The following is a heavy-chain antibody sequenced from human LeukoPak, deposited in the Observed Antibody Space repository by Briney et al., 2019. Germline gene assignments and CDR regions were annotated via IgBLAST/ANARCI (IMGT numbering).Heavy chain of an antibody. V-gene: IGHV4-34*01. CDR1: GGSFSGYY. D-gene: IGHD6-19*01. J-gene: IGHJ4*02. CDR2: INHSGST. Sequence: SETLSLTCAVYGGSFSGYYWSWIRQPPGKGLEWIGEINHSGSTNYNPSLKSRVTIPVDTSKNQFSLKLSSVTAADTAVYYCARGLVAVADWGQGTLVTVSS. CDR3: ARGLVAVAD.